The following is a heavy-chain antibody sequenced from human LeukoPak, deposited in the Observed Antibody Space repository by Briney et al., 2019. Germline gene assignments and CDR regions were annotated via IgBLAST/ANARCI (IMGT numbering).Heavy chain of an antibody. CDR1: GFTFSSYS. D-gene: IGHD3-16*01. CDR2: ISSSSSTI. J-gene: IGHJ4*02. V-gene: IGHV3-48*01. Sequence: PGGSLRLSCAASGFTFSSYSMNWVRQAPGKGLEWVSYISSSSSTIYYADSVKGRFTISRDNAKNSLYLQMNSLRAEDTAVYYCARDYVPPLMAQAHFDYWGQGTLVTVSS. CDR3: ARDYVPPLMAQAHFDY.